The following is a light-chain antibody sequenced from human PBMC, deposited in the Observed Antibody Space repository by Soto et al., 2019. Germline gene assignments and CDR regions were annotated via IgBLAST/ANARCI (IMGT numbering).Light chain of an antibody. V-gene: IGKV3-20*01. CDR3: QQYHNSPLT. CDR2: GAS. Sequence: EIVLTQSPGTLSLSLGGRATLSCRASQSVSSNYLAWYQQKPGQAPRLLIYGASTRATGIPDRFSGSGSGTDFTLTISRLEPEDFAVYYCQQYHNSPLTFGGGTKVDI. CDR1: QSVSSNY. J-gene: IGKJ4*01.